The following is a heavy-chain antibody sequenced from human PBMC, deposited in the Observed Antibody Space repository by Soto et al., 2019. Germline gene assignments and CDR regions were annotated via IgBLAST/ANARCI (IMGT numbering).Heavy chain of an antibody. CDR1: GYTFSDYY. J-gene: IGHJ4*02. Sequence: ASVKVSCKAFGYTFSDYYIYWVRQAPGQGLEWVGIINPSGGSTTFAEKFQGRVTMTRDTSTSTAYMELSSLRSEDTAVYYCAREGEYDTSGHYRHPHYWGLGTLVTVSS. V-gene: IGHV1-46*01. CDR2: INPSGGST. CDR3: AREGEYDTSGHYRHPHY. D-gene: IGHD3-22*01.